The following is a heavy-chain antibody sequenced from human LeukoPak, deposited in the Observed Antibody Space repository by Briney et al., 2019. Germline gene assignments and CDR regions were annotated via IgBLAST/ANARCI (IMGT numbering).Heavy chain of an antibody. CDR2: ISSSSSYI. D-gene: IGHD4-17*01. V-gene: IGHV3-21*01. Sequence: GGSLRLSCAASVFTFSSYSMNWVRQAPGKGLEWVSSISSSSSYIYYADSVKGRFTISRDNAKNSLYLQMNSLRAEDTAVYYCARGSYDYGDYLDYWGQGTLVTVSS. CDR1: VFTFSSYS. J-gene: IGHJ4*02. CDR3: ARGSYDYGDYLDY.